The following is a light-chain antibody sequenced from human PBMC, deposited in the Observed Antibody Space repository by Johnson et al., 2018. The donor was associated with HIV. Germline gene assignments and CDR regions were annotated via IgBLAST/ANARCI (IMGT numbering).Light chain of an antibody. CDR2: DNN. J-gene: IGLJ1*01. V-gene: IGLV1-51*01. Sequence: QSVLTQPPSVSAAPGQKVNISCSGSSSNIGNNYVSWYQQLPGTAPKLLIYDNNQRPSGIPDRFSVSKSGTSVTLGITGLQPGDEADYYCGTWDSSLSVYVFGTGTKVTVL. CDR1: SSNIGNNY. CDR3: GTWDSSLSVYV.